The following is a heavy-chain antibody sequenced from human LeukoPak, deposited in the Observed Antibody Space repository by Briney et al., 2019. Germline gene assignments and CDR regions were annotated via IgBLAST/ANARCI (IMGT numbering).Heavy chain of an antibody. J-gene: IGHJ4*02. CDR1: GFTFSSYG. D-gene: IGHD3-3*01. CDR2: IWYDGSNK. V-gene: IGHV3-33*01. CDR3: ARVGGQNLRFLEWLLYSFDY. Sequence: GGSLRLSCAASGFTFSSYGMHWVRQAPGKGLEWVAVIWYDGSNKYYADSVKGRFTISRDNSKNTLYLQMNSLRAEDTAVYYCARVGGQNLRFLEWLLYSFDYWGQGTLVTVSS.